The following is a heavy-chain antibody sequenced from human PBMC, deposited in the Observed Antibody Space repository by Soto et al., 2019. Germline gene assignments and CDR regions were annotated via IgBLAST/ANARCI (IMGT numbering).Heavy chain of an antibody. V-gene: IGHV1-46*01. D-gene: IGHD6-19*01. Sequence: GASVKVSCKASGYTFTSYYIHWVRQAPGQGLVWMGIINPLSGSTAYAQKFQGRVTLTRDTSTNTVSMELSSLRSEDTAVYYCARGTWDSSGWYTFPFDYWGQGTVVTVSS. CDR2: INPLSGST. CDR3: ARGTWDSSGWYTFPFDY. J-gene: IGHJ4*02. CDR1: GYTFTSYY.